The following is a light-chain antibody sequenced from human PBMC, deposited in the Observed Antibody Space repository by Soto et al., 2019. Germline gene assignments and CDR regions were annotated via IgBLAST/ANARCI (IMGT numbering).Light chain of an antibody. V-gene: IGKV3-20*01. CDR2: NAY. J-gene: IGKJ1*01. CDR3: QQYDGSPRT. CDR1: QSLNSNS. Sequence: IVLTQSPGTLSVSPVERATLSCRASQSLNSNSLAWYQQKPGQAPRLLIYNAYNRASGIPDRFSGSGSGTDFTLTISRLEPEDFVVYHCQQYDGSPRTFGQGTKVDI.